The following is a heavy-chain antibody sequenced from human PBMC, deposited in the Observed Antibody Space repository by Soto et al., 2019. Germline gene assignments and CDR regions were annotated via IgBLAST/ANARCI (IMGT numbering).Heavy chain of an antibody. CDR3: AREAAGNDRLYP. CDR2: IYYSGST. J-gene: IGHJ5*02. CDR1: GGSIGSYY. Sequence: PSETLSLTCTVSGGSIGSYYWSWIRQPPGKGLEWIGYIYYSGSTNYNPSLKSRVTISVDTSKNQFSLKLSSVTAAATALYYCAREAAGNDRLYPWGQGALGTVPQ. V-gene: IGHV4-59*01. D-gene: IGHD6-13*01.